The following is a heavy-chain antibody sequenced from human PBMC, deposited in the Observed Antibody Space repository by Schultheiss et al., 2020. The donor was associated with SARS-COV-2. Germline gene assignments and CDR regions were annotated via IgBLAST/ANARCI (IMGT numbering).Heavy chain of an antibody. CDR3: ARDRELTGVSPLLNY. CDR2: IYYSGST. J-gene: IGHJ4*02. Sequence: SETLSLTCTVSGGSISSYYWSWIRQPPGKGLEWIGYIYYSGSTNYNPSLKSRVTISVDTSKNQFSLKLSSVTAADTAVYYCARDRELTGVSPLLNYWGQGTLVTVSS. V-gene: IGHV4-59*12. CDR1: GGSISSYY. D-gene: IGHD7-27*01.